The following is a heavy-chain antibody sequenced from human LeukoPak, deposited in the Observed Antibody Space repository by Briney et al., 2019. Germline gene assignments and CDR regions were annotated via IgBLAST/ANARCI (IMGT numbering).Heavy chain of an antibody. V-gene: IGHV4-59*07. D-gene: IGHD3-10*01. CDR2: IYYSGST. CDR1: GGFICIYY. J-gene: IGHJ4*02. Sequence: SDTVSLICSVWGGFICIYYWIWIRQPRGKGLVWIGYIYYSGSTNYNTSLKSRVTISVDTSKNQFSLKLSSVTAADTAVYYCARGGTYYYGSGSFDYWGQGTLVTVSS. CDR3: ARGGTYYYGSGSFDY.